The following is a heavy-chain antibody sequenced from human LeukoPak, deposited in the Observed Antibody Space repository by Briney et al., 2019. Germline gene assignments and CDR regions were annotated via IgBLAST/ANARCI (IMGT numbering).Heavy chain of an antibody. V-gene: IGHV4-59*01. Sequence: PSETLSLTCTVSGGPISNYYWNWIRQPPGKGLEWIGYIYDGGSTNYNPSLKSRVTISVDTSKNQFSLKLSSVTAADTAVYYCARRPYSSGWYYLDCWGQGTLVTVSS. CDR1: GGPISNYY. CDR3: ARRPYSSGWYYLDC. D-gene: IGHD6-19*01. J-gene: IGHJ4*02. CDR2: IYDGGST.